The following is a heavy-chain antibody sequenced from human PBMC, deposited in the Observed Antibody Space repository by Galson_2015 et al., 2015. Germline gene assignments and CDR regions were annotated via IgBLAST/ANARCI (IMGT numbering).Heavy chain of an antibody. Sequence: SLRLSCAASGFTVSSNYMSWVRQAPGKGLEWVSVIYSGGSTYYADSVKGRFTISRDNSKNTLYLQMNSLRAEDTAVYYCARVRASISGSWFDPWGQGTLVTVSS. CDR2: IYSGGST. V-gene: IGHV3-53*01. J-gene: IGHJ5*02. CDR1: GFTVSSNY. CDR3: ARVRASISGSWFDP. D-gene: IGHD3-10*01.